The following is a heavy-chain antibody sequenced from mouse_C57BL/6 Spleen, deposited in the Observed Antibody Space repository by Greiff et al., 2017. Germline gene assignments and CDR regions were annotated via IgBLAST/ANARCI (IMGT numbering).Heavy chain of an antibody. Sequence: EVQRVESGGGLVKPGGSLKLSCAASGFTFSSYAMSWVRQTPEKRLEWVATISDGGSYTYYPDNVKGRFTISRDNAKNNLYLQMSHLKSEDTPLYYSAREKGGSPRYIDVWGTGATGTVSS. CDR1: GFTFSSYA. CDR2: ISDGGSYT. CDR3: AREKGGSPRYIDV. J-gene: IGHJ1*03. V-gene: IGHV5-4*01. D-gene: IGHD1-1*02.